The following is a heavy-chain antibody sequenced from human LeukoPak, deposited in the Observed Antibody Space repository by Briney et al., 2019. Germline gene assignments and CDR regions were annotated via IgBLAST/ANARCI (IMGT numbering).Heavy chain of an antibody. CDR3: ARGGSLDTAKGPPVFDY. J-gene: IGHJ4*02. CDR2: IYTSGIT. Sequence: SETLSLTCIVSGGSISSYYWSWIRQPAGKGLEWIGRIYTSGITNYNPSLKSRVTMSVDTSKNQFSLNLSSVTAADTAVYYCARGGSLDTAKGPPVFDYWGQGTLVTVSS. D-gene: IGHD5-18*01. CDR1: GGSISSYY. V-gene: IGHV4-4*07.